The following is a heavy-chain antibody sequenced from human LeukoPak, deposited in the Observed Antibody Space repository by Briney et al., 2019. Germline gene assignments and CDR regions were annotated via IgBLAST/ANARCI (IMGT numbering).Heavy chain of an antibody. CDR2: ISFVESNR. D-gene: IGHD6-13*01. J-gene: IGHJ4*02. CDR3: AKGGGTGYSSSWYSN. Sequence: GGSLRLSCAASGFTFSNYGMHWVRQAPGKGLEWVAVISFVESNRYYADSVKGRFTLSRDNSKNTLYLQMNSLRVEDTAMYYCAKGGGTGYSSSWYSNWGQGTLVTVSS. CDR1: GFTFSNYG. V-gene: IGHV3-30*18.